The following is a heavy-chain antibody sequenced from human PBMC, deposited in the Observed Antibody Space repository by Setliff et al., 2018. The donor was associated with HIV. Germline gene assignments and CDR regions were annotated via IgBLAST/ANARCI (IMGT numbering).Heavy chain of an antibody. CDR1: GFTFSNYG. CDR3: AKDRLLDGSSWYYLDY. D-gene: IGHD6-13*01. J-gene: IGHJ4*02. V-gene: IGHV3-30*02. CDR2: IRYDGSDK. Sequence: GESLRLSCEISGFTFSNYGMHWVRQAPGKGPEWVAFIRYDGSDKYYVDSVKGRFTVSRDNSKNTLYLQMNSLRPEDTALYYCAKDRLLDGSSWYYLDYWGQGTLVTV.